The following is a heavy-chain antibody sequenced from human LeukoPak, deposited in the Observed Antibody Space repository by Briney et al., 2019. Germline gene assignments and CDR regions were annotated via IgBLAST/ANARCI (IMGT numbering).Heavy chain of an antibody. CDR1: GFTFSSYG. J-gene: IGHJ3*02. Sequence: GRSLRLSCAASGFTFSSYGMHWVRQAPGKGLEWVAVISYDGSNKYYADSVKGRFTISRDNSKNTLYLQMNSLRAEDTAVYYCAKDSLGHSYKGGAFDIWGQGTMVTVSS. CDR2: ISYDGSNK. V-gene: IGHV3-30*18. CDR3: AKDSLGHSYKGGAFDI. D-gene: IGHD1-14*01.